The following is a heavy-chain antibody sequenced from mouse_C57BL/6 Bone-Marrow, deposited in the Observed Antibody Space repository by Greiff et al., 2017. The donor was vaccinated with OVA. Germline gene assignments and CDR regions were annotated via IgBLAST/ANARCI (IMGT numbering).Heavy chain of an antibody. V-gene: IGHV5-4*01. CDR3: ATYGSSHYAMDY. J-gene: IGHJ4*01. CDR2: ISDGGSYT. Sequence: EVQRVESGGGLVKPRGSLKLSCAASGFTFSSYAMSWVRQTPEKRLEWVATISDGGSYTYYPDNVKGRFTISRDNAKNNLYLQMSHLKSEDTAMYYCATYGSSHYAMDYWGQGTSVTVSS. D-gene: IGHD1-1*01. CDR1: GFTFSSYA.